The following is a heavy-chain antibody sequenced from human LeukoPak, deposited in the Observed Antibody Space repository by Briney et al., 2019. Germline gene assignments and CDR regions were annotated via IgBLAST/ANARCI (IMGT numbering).Heavy chain of an antibody. CDR3: ARGFWSGYYSS. D-gene: IGHD3-3*01. V-gene: IGHV4-61*01. Sequence: SETLSLTCTVSGGSVSSGSYYWSWIRQPPGRGLEWIGYIYYSGSTNYNPSLKSRVTISVDTSKNQFSLKLSSVTAADTAVYYCARGFWSGYYSSWGQGTMVTVSS. CDR1: GGSVSSGSYY. CDR2: IYYSGST. J-gene: IGHJ3*01.